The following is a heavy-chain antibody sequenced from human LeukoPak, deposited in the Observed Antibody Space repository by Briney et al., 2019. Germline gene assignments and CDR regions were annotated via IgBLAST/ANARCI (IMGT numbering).Heavy chain of an antibody. Sequence: SETLSLTCTVSGDSINGFYWSWIRQAAGKGVEWIGHIYTSGSTNYNPSLRSRVTMSVDMSKNQFSLKLRSVTAADTAVYYCARDVVAARGSFDYWGQGTLVTVS. CDR2: IYTSGST. D-gene: IGHD2-2*01. CDR3: ARDVVAARGSFDY. V-gene: IGHV4-4*07. J-gene: IGHJ4*02. CDR1: GDSINGFY.